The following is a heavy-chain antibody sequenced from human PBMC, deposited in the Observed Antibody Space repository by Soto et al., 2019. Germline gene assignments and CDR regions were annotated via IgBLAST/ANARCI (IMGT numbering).Heavy chain of an antibody. CDR1: GFTFGNYA. CDR3: AREDLYCSGGSCYVHFQH. V-gene: IGHV3-23*01. J-gene: IGHJ1*01. CDR2: ISGGGGST. Sequence: GGSLRLSCAASGFTFGNYAMNWVRQAPGKGLEWVSGISGGGGSTYYSGSVKGRFAVSRDNSKNTLDLQMNSLRAEDMALYYCAREDLYCSGGSCYVHFQHWGQGTLVTVSS. D-gene: IGHD2-15*01.